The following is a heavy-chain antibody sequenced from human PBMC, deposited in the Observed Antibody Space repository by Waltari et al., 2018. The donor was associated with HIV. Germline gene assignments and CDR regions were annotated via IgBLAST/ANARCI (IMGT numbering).Heavy chain of an antibody. CDR2: INGDGSRT. J-gene: IGHJ4*02. Sequence: EVQLVESGGGSVQPGGSLRLSCAASGFTFGRYRIHWVRQAQGKGWVWCSRINGDGSRTNYADSVEGRFTISRDNAKNTLYLQMNSLRAEDTAVYYCAREGASSGSYYFDYWGQGTLVTVSS. CDR1: GFTFGRYR. D-gene: IGHD6-19*01. V-gene: IGHV3-74*01. CDR3: AREGASSGSYYFDY.